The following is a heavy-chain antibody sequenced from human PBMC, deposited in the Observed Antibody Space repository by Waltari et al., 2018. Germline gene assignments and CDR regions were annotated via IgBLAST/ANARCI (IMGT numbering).Heavy chain of an antibody. J-gene: IGHJ4*02. CDR2: IYYSGST. V-gene: IGHV4-59*08. D-gene: IGHD6-19*01. CDR1: GGSISSYN. Sequence: QVQLQESGPGLVKPSETLSLTCTVSGGSISSYNWSWIRQLPGKGLEWIGYIYYSGSTNYNPSLKIRVTISVDTSKNQFSLKLSSVTAADTAVYYCARSRIAVAPYFDYWGQGTLVTVSS. CDR3: ARSRIAVAPYFDY.